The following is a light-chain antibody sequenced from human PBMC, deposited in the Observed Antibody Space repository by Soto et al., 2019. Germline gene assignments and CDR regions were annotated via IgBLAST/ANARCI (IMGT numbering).Light chain of an antibody. Sequence: EVVMTQSPATLSVSPWEGVTLSCRASQGIGDTLAWYQHKPGQTPRLLIYDTSTRATGVPARFSGSRSGTDFTLTISRLEPEDFAVYFCQHYGSSLITFGQGTRLEIK. CDR2: DTS. V-gene: IGKV3-15*01. CDR3: QHYGSSLIT. CDR1: QGIGDT. J-gene: IGKJ5*01.